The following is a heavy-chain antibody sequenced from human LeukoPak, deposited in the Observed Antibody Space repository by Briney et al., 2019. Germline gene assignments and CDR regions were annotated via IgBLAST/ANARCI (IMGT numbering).Heavy chain of an antibody. CDR3: GRDVVLGSGSVDY. Sequence: GGSLRLSCAASGFTFTNHWMHWVRQAPGKGLVWVSRIRGDGGDTSYADSVKGRFTISRDNAKNTLYLQMDSLGAEDTAVYYCGRDVVLGSGSVDYWGQGVLVTVPS. CDR2: IRGDGGDT. J-gene: IGHJ4*02. CDR1: GFTFTNHW. D-gene: IGHD3-10*01. V-gene: IGHV3-74*01.